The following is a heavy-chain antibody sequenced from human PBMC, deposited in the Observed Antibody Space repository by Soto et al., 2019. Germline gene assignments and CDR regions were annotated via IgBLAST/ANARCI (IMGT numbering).Heavy chain of an antibody. Sequence: EVQLVESGGGLVKPGGSLRLSCAASGFTFSSYSMNWVRQAPGKGLEWVSSISSSSSYIYYADSVKGRSTISRDNAKNSLYLQMNSLRAEDTAVYYCAREGAVAGHYDYWGQGTLVTVSS. CDR2: ISSSSSYI. D-gene: IGHD6-19*01. V-gene: IGHV3-21*01. CDR3: AREGAVAGHYDY. CDR1: GFTFSSYS. J-gene: IGHJ4*02.